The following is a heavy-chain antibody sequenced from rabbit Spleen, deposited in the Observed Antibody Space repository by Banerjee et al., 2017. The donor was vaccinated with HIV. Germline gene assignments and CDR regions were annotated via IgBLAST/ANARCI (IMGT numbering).Heavy chain of an antibody. CDR3: ARDETGISGVHFGL. D-gene: IGHD1-1*01. CDR2: IYAVSSGTT. CDR1: GFSFSSSYW. V-gene: IGHV1S45*01. Sequence: QEQLEESGGDLVQPEGSLTLTCTASGFSFSSSYWIYWVRQAPGKGLEWIACIYAVSSGTTYYASWAKGRFTISKASSTTVTLQMTSLTAADTATYFCARDETGISGVHFGLWGPGTLVTVS. J-gene: IGHJ4*01.